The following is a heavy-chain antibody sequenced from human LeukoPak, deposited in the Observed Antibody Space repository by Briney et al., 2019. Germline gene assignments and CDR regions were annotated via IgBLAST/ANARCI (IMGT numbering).Heavy chain of an antibody. CDR1: GFTFSSYS. V-gene: IGHV3-21*01. CDR2: ISSSSSYI. CDR3: ARDHYLDAFDI. Sequence: GGSLRLSCAVSGFTFSSYSMNWVRQAPGKGLEWVSSISSSSSYIYYADSVKGRFTISRDNAKNSLYLQMNSLRAEDTAVYYCARDHYLDAFDIWGQGTMVTVSS. J-gene: IGHJ3*02. D-gene: IGHD2/OR15-2a*01.